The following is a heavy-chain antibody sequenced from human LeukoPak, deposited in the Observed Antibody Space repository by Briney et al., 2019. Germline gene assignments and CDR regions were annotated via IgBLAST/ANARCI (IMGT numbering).Heavy chain of an antibody. D-gene: IGHD5-12*01. CDR1: GFTFSTYA. V-gene: IGHV3-23*01. Sequence: GGSLRLSCGASGFTFSTYAMSWVRQAPGKGLEWLSALSGRGRDTFYADSVKGRFTISRDESKNTLYLQMNSLRAEDTAVYYCARGPSGYHNTGGQGTLVTVSS. CDR3: ARGPSGYHNT. J-gene: IGHJ4*02. CDR2: LSGRGRDT.